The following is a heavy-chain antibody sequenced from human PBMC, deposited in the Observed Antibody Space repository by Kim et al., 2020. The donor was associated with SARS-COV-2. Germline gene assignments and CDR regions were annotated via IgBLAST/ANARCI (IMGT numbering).Heavy chain of an antibody. J-gene: IGHJ4*02. CDR2: IWYDGSNK. CDR3: ARGDGYYYDSSGRDY. Sequence: GGSLRLSCAASGFTFSSYGMHWVRQAPGKGLEWVAVIWYDGSNKYYADSVKGRFTISRDNSKNTLYLQMNSLRAEDTAVYYCARGDGYYYDSSGRDYWGQGTLVTVSS. CDR1: GFTFSSYG. D-gene: IGHD3-22*01. V-gene: IGHV3-33*01.